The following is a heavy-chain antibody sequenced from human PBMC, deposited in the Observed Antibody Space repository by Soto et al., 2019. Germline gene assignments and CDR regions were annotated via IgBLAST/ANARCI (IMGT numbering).Heavy chain of an antibody. J-gene: IGHJ2*01. Sequence: QVQLVQSGAEVKKPGSSVKVSCKASGGTFSSYAISWVRQAPGQGLEWMGGIIPIFGTVNYAQKFQGRVTITADESTSTAYMELSSLRSEDTAVYYCARGNHMCLPLWYFDLWRRATLVTVSS. CDR3: ARGNHMCLPLWYFDL. CDR1: GGTFSSYA. CDR2: IIPIFGTV. D-gene: IGHD2-2*01. V-gene: IGHV1-69*12.